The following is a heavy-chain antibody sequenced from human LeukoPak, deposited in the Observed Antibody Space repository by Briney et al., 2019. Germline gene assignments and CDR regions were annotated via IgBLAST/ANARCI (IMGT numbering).Heavy chain of an antibody. Sequence: PGGSLRLSCAASGFTFSSYGMHWVRQAPGKGLEWVAVIWYDGSNKYYADSVKGRFTISRDNAKNSLYLQMNSLRAEDTAVYYCARRGYFDWLFDVWGQGTMVTVSS. CDR3: ARRGYFDWLFDV. J-gene: IGHJ3*01. CDR2: IWYDGSNK. D-gene: IGHD3-9*01. CDR1: GFTFSSYG. V-gene: IGHV3-33*01.